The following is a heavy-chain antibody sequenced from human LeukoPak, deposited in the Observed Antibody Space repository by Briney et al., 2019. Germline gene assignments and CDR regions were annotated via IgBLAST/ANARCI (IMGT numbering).Heavy chain of an antibody. Sequence: GVSVKVSCKASGYTFTSYYMHWVRQAPGQGLEWMGIISASGGKTSYAQKFQGRVTMTRDTSTSTVYMELRSLRSEDTAVYYCATSMIVVVKLDYWGQGTLVTDST. V-gene: IGHV1-46*01. CDR3: ATSMIVVVKLDY. J-gene: IGHJ4*02. CDR1: GYTFTSYY. CDR2: ISASGGKT. D-gene: IGHD3-22*01.